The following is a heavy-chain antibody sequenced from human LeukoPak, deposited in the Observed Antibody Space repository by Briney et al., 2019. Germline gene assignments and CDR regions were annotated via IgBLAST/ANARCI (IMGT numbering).Heavy chain of an antibody. CDR1: GGSISSSSYF. CDR3: ARQMNTVTADY. V-gene: IGHV4-39*01. CDR2: IFYSGST. J-gene: IGHJ4*02. D-gene: IGHD4-17*01. Sequence: SETLSLTCTVSGGSISSSSYFWGWIRQPPGKGLEWIGSIFYSGSTYYNPSLNSRVAISIDTSKNQFSLRLSSVTAADTAVYYCARQMNTVTADYWGQGTLVTVSS.